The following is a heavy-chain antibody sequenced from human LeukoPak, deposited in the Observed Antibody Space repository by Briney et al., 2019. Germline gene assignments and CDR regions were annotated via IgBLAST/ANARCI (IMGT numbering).Heavy chain of an antibody. CDR2: MFYSGTT. J-gene: IGHJ3*02. CDR1: GDSISRYY. CDR3: ARELRFLEWYAFDI. V-gene: IGHV4-59*12. Sequence: SETLSLTCTVSGDSISRYYWSWIRQPPGKGLEWIAYMFYSGTTNYNPSLQSRVTISIDTSKNQFSLKLSSVTAADTAVYYCARELRFLEWYAFDIWGQGTMVTVSS. D-gene: IGHD3-3*01.